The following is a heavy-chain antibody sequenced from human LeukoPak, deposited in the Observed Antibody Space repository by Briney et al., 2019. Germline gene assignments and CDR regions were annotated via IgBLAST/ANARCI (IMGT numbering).Heavy chain of an antibody. J-gene: IGHJ4*02. CDR2: IYYTGRS. Sequence: SETLSLTCTVSGGSIDSSSYYWGWIRQPPGKGLEWIGSIYYTGRSYYNPSHKSRVTIAVDTSKNQFSLKLSSVTAADTAVYYCARPEYSGSYTYWGQGTLVTVSS. CDR3: ARPEYSGSYTY. V-gene: IGHV4-39*01. D-gene: IGHD1-26*01. CDR1: GGSIDSSSYY.